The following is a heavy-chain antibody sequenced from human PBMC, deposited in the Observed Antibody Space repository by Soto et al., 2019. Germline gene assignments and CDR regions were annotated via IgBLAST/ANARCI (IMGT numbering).Heavy chain of an antibody. CDR1: GFTFSSYA. CDR2: ISYDGSNK. CDR3: ARVKGSGWYGYYYGMDV. Sequence: LRLSCAASGFTFSSYAMHWVRQAPGKGLEWVAVISYDGSNKYYADSVKGRFTISRDNSKNTLYLQMNSLRAEDTAVYYCARVKGSGWYGYYYGMDVWGQGTTVTVSS. J-gene: IGHJ6*02. D-gene: IGHD6-19*01. V-gene: IGHV3-30-3*01.